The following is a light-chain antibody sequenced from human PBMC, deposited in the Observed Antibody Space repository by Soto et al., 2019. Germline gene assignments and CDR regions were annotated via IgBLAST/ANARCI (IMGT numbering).Light chain of an antibody. V-gene: IGLV1-40*01. CDR3: QSYDSSLSGYV. CDR1: SSNIGAGYE. Sequence: QSFLTQPPSVSAAPGQRVTISCTGSSSNIGAGYEAHWYQQVPGTAPKILIYENNNRPSGVPDRFSGSKSGTSASLAITGLQAEDEAEYYCQSYDSSLSGYVFGTGTKLTVL. J-gene: IGLJ1*01. CDR2: ENN.